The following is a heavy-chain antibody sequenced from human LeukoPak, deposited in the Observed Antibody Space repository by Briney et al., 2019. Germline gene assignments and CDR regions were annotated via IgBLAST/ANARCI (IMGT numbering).Heavy chain of an antibody. J-gene: IGHJ4*02. CDR2: ISVYNGNT. D-gene: IGHD1-26*01. CDR3: ARILAVGAMREHFDY. CDR1: GYAFTSYG. Sequence: ASVKVSCKASGYAFTSYGISWVRQAPGQGLEWMGWISVYNGNTNYAQKLQGRVTMTTDTSTSTAYMELRSLRSDDTAVYYCARILAVGAMREHFDYWGQGTLVTVSS. V-gene: IGHV1-18*01.